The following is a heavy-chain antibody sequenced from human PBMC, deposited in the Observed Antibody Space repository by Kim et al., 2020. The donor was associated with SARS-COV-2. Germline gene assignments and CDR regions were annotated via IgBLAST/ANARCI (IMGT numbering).Heavy chain of an antibody. CDR3: AREGESGD. J-gene: IGHJ4*02. V-gene: IGHV1-3*01. D-gene: IGHD1-26*01. CDR2: NGDT. Sequence: NGDTKYSQKFQGRVAITRDTSASTAYMELRSLRSEDTAVYFCAREGESGDWGRGTLVTVSS.